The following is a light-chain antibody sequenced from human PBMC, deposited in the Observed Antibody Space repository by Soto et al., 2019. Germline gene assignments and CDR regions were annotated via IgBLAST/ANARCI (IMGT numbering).Light chain of an antibody. CDR2: GAS. Sequence: EIVVTQSRCSLSLSPGEISTLSCRASQSVSNNYLAWYQQKPGQAPRLLIYGASNRATGIPDRFSGSGSGTDFTLTISRLEPEDFAVYYCQQYGSSGTFGQGTKVDIK. V-gene: IGKV3-20*01. CDR1: QSVSNNY. J-gene: IGKJ1*01. CDR3: QQYGSSGT.